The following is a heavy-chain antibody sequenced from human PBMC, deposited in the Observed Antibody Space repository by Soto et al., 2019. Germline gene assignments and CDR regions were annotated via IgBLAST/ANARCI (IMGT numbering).Heavy chain of an antibody. V-gene: IGHV4-34*01. J-gene: IGHJ5*02. Sequence: QVQLQQWGAGLLKPSETLSLTCAVYGGSFSGYYWSWIRQPPGKGLEWIGEINHSGSTNYNPSLKSRVTISVDTSKNQFSLKLSSVTAADTAVYYCARFPIAARRRGRDNWFDPWGQGTLVTVSS. CDR1: GGSFSGYY. CDR3: ARFPIAARRRGRDNWFDP. D-gene: IGHD6-6*01. CDR2: INHSGST.